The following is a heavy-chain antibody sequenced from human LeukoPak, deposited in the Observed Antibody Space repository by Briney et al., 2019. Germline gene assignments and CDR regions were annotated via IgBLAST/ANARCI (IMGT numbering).Heavy chain of an antibody. D-gene: IGHD3-3*01. CDR2: INHSGST. Sequence: PSETLSLTCAVYGGSFSGYYWSWIRQPPGKGLEWIGEINHSGSTNYNPSLKSRVTISVDTSKNQFSLKLSSVTAADTAVYYCARGRFVYDFWSGYPYFDYWGQGTLVTVFS. CDR3: ARGRFVYDFWSGYPYFDY. J-gene: IGHJ4*02. CDR1: GGSFSGYY. V-gene: IGHV4-34*01.